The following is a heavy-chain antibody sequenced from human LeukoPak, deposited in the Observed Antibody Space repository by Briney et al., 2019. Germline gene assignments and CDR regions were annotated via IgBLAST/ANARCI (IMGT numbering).Heavy chain of an antibody. CDR2: ISWNSGSI. V-gene: IGHV3-9*01. J-gene: IGHJ4*02. Sequence: GGSLRLSCAASGFTFDDYAMHWVRQAPGKGLEWVSGISWNSGSIGYADSVKGRFTISRDNAKNSLYLRMNSLRAEDTALYYCAKSRQWLVGDFDYWGQGTLVTVSS. CDR1: GFTFDDYA. D-gene: IGHD6-19*01. CDR3: AKSRQWLVGDFDY.